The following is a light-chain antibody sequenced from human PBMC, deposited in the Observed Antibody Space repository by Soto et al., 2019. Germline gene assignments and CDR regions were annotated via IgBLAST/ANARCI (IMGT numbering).Light chain of an antibody. V-gene: IGLV1-40*01. CDR2: AYT. CDR3: QAFDISLRGVL. J-gene: IGLJ2*01. Sequence: QSVLTQPPSVSGAPGQTVTISCTGSSSNIGAGYDVHWYRQVAGTVPKVVIAAYTNRPSGVPGRFSASKSGASAYLTIAWLHAEDEAEYYFQAFDISLRGVLFGGGTKLTVL. CDR1: SSNIGAGYD.